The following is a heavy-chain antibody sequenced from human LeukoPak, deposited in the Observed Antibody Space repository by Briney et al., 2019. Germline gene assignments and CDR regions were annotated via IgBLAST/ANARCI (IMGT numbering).Heavy chain of an antibody. D-gene: IGHD2-2*01. CDR3: ARGPVSSSTSCYFGCMSVYNWFDP. Sequence: SETLSLTCTVSGGSISSYYWSWIRQPAGKGLEWIGRIYTSGSTNYNPSLKSRVTMSVDTSKNQFSLKLSSVTAADTAVYYCARGPVSSSTSCYFGCMSVYNWFDPWGQGTLVTVSS. J-gene: IGHJ5*02. V-gene: IGHV4-4*07. CDR1: GGSISSYY. CDR2: IYTSGST.